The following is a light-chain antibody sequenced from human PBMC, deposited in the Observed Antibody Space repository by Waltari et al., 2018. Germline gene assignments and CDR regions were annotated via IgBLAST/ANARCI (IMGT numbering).Light chain of an antibody. V-gene: IGLV1-47*01. Sequence: CSGSSSNIGSNFVYWYQQFPGTAPKLLIFRNNQRPSGVPDRFSGSKSGSSASLAISGLRSDDEAHYYCASWDDSLSGGIFGGGTEVTVL. CDR3: ASWDDSLSGGI. J-gene: IGLJ2*01. CDR2: RNN. CDR1: SSNIGSNF.